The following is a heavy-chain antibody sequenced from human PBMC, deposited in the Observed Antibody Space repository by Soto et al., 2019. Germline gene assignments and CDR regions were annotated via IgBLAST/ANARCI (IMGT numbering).Heavy chain of an antibody. V-gene: IGHV4-39*01. J-gene: IGHJ4*02. CDR3: ARLFFIVGATYYFDY. Sequence: SETLSLTCTVSGGSISSSSYYWGWIRQPPGKGLEWIGSIYYSGSTYYNPSLKSRVTISVDTSKNQFSLKLSSVTAADTAVYYCARLFFIVGATYYFDYWGQGTLVTVSS. CDR1: GGSISSSSYY. D-gene: IGHD1-26*01. CDR2: IYYSGST.